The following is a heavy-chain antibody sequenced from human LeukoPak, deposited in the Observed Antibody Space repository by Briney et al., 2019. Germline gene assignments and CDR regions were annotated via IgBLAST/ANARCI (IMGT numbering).Heavy chain of an antibody. CDR2: INHSGST. V-gene: IGHV4-34*01. J-gene: IGHJ4*02. CDR3: ARGSLIGDILTGYIVYYFDY. Sequence: SETLSLTCAVYGGSFSGYYWSWIRQPPGKGLEWIGEINHSGSTNYNPSLKSRVTISVDTSKNQFSLKLSSVTAADTAVYYCARGSLIGDILTGYIVYYFDYWAREPWSPSPQ. CDR1: GGSFSGYY. D-gene: IGHD3-9*01.